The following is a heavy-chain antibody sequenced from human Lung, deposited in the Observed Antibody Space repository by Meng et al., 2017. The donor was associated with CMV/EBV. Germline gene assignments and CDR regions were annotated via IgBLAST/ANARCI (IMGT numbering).Heavy chain of an antibody. CDR2: TSGYNGDT. D-gene: IGHD2-2*01. V-gene: IGHV1-18*01. J-gene: IGHJ6*02. CDR1: GYTFTSHG. CDR3: ARDSSGYAKSFYDYYGLDV. Sequence: ASXXVSXKASGYTFTSHGMSWVRQAPGQGLEWMGWTSGYNGDTNYAQKLQGRVTMTTDTSTTTVYMELRSLRSDDTAVYYCARDSSGYAKSFYDYYGLDVWXQGTTVTVSS.